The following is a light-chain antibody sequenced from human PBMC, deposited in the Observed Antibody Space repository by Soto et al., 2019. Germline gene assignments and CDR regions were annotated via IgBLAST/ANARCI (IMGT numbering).Light chain of an antibody. Sequence: EIVLTQSPGTLSLSPGERATLSCRASQSVSSSYLAWYQQKHGQAPRLLIYGASSRVTGIPDRFSGSGSGTNFTLTISRLEPEDFAVYYCQQYGSSPGTFGQGTKLEIK. CDR2: GAS. V-gene: IGKV3-20*01. CDR3: QQYGSSPGT. CDR1: QSVSSSY. J-gene: IGKJ2*01.